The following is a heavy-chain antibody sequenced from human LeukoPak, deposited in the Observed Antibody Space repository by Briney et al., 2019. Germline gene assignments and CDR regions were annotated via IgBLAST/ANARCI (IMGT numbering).Heavy chain of an antibody. J-gene: IGHJ4*02. V-gene: IGHV1-18*04. D-gene: IGHD5-24*01. CDR1: GYTFTNYG. CDR3: ARVRDGRPPDY. Sequence: VASVKVSCKASGYTFTNYGISWVRQAPGQGLEWMGWISAYNGNTNYAQKLQGRVTMTTDTSTSTAYMELRSLRSDDTAVYYCARVRDGRPPDYWGQGTLVTVSS. CDR2: ISAYNGNT.